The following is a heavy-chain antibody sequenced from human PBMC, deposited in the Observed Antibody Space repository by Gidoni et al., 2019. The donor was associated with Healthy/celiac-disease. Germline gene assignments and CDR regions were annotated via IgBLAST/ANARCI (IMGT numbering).Heavy chain of an antibody. CDR1: GFTFDDYA. J-gene: IGHJ4*02. V-gene: IGHV3-9*01. Sequence: EVQLVESGGGLVQPGRSLRLSCAASGFTFDDYAMHWVRQAPGKGLEWVSGISWNSGSIGYADSVKGRFTISRDNAKNSLYLQMNSLRAEDTALYYCAKVRSVNAEWLAIDYWGQGTLVTVSS. CDR2: ISWNSGSI. D-gene: IGHD6-19*01. CDR3: AKVRSVNAEWLAIDY.